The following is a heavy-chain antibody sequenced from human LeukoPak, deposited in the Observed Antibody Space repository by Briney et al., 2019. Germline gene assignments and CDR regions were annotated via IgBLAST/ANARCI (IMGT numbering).Heavy chain of an antibody. Sequence: GGSLRLSCAASGFSFSSYSMNWVRQAPGKGLEWVSSISSSSSYIYYADSVKGRFTISRDNAKNSLYPQMNSLRAEDTAVYYCAISRRQSFDAFDIWGQGTMVTVSS. CDR2: ISSSSSYI. CDR1: GFSFSSYS. V-gene: IGHV3-21*01. CDR3: AISRRQSFDAFDI. J-gene: IGHJ3*02. D-gene: IGHD3-16*02.